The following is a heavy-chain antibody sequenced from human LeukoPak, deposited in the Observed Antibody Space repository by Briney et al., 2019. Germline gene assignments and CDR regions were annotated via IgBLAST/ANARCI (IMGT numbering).Heavy chain of an antibody. Sequence: SETLSLTCTVSGGSIGSYYWSWIRQPAGKGLEWIGRIYTSGSTNYNPSLKGRVTMSADTSKNQFSLKLSSVTAADTAVYYCARELYPLFDYWGQGTLVTVSS. J-gene: IGHJ4*02. CDR3: ARELYPLFDY. D-gene: IGHD2/OR15-2a*01. CDR2: IYTSGST. V-gene: IGHV4-4*07. CDR1: GGSIGSYY.